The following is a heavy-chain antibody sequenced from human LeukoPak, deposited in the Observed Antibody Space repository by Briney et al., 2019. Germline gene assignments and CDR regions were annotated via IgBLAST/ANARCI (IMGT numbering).Heavy chain of an antibody. D-gene: IGHD2-15*01. Sequence: ASVKVSCKASGYTFTSYGISWVRQAPGQGLEWMGWISAYNGNTNYAQKLQGRVTMTTDTSTSTAYMELRSLRSDDTAVYYCAGGYCSGGSCYVFDYWGQGTLVTVSS. V-gene: IGHV1-18*01. CDR3: AGGYCSGGSCYVFDY. J-gene: IGHJ4*02. CDR1: GYTFTSYG. CDR2: ISAYNGNT.